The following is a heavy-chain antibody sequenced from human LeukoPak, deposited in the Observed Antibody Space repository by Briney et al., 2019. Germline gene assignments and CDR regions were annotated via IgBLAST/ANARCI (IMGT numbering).Heavy chain of an antibody. V-gene: IGHV1-8*01. CDR3: ASRPLLWFGGRVVTATFPIS. Sequence: ASVKVSCKASGYTFTSYDINWVRQASGQGLEWMGWMNHNSGNTGYAQKFQGRVTMTRNTSISTAYMELSSLRSKDTAVYYCASRPLLWFGGRVVTATFPISWGQGTLVTVSS. CDR1: GYTFTSYD. J-gene: IGHJ5*02. CDR2: MNHNSGNT. D-gene: IGHD3-10*01.